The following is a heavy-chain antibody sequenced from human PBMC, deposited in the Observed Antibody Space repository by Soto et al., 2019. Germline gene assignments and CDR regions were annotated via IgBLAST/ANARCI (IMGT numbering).Heavy chain of an antibody. V-gene: IGHV6-1*01. J-gene: IGHJ5*02. CDR2: TYYRSKWYN. CDR3: ARDTRRIAVDGSSYNWFDP. D-gene: IGHD6-19*01. CDR1: GDSVSSNSAA. Sequence: KQSQTLSLTCAISGDSVSSNSAAWNWIRQSPSRGLEWLGRTYYRSKWYNDYAVSVKSRITINPDTSKNQFSLQLNSVTPEDTAVYYCARDTRRIAVDGSSYNWFDPWGQGTLVTVSS.